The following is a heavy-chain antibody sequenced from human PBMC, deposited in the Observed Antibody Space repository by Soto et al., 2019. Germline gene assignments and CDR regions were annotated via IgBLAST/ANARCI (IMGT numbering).Heavy chain of an antibody. CDR1: GYTXTTYG. D-gene: IGHD2-2*01. J-gene: IGHJ5*01. CDR2: ISAYDGKT. CDR3: ARDPSEGRVGNWFAS. V-gene: IGHV1-18*01. Sequence: GXSXKVSFKTSGYTXTTYGIHLVRQAPGQGLELMGWISAYDGKTTYAEKFQVRVTMTTDTSTSTAYMELRSLRSQDTSISYCARDPSEGRVGNWFASWGQGTLVPVSS.